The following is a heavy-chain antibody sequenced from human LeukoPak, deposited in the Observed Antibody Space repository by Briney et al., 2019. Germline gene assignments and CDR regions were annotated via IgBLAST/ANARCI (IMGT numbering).Heavy chain of an antibody. V-gene: IGHV3-74*01. D-gene: IGHD5-24*01. CDR3: VKSAGKDGYRDVFDI. Sequence: PGGSLRLSCAASGFSLSNYWMHWVRQVPGKGLVWVSRVSSGVTSTNYADSVRGLFTISRDIFKNTLYLQMNSLRTEDTAVYHCVKSAGKDGYRDVFDIWGQGTVVTVSS. CDR2: VSSGVTST. J-gene: IGHJ3*02. CDR1: GFSLSNYW.